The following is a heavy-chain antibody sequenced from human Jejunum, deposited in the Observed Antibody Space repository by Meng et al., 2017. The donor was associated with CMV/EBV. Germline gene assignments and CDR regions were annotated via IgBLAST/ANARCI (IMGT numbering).Heavy chain of an antibody. CDR2: ISTSGSTI. CDR3: ARVVWLQAFDY. J-gene: IGHJ4*02. Sequence: VDSGFNFRDYYMSWVRQAPGKGLEWVSYISTSGSTIEYADSVKGRFTISRDNAKNSLYLQMNSLRAEDTAVYYCARVVWLQAFDYWGQGTLVTVSS. D-gene: IGHD5-24*01. CDR1: GFNFRDYY. V-gene: IGHV3-11*01.